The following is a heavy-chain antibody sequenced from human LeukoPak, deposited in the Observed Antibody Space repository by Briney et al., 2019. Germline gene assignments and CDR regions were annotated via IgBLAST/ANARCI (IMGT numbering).Heavy chain of an antibody. CDR1: GGSISSSSYY. D-gene: IGHD6-13*01. CDR3: ARVRYSSSWYVPNWFDP. V-gene: IGHV4-39*01. J-gene: IGHJ5*02. CDR2: IYYSGST. Sequence: SETLSLTCTVSGGSISSSSYYWGWIRQPPGKGLEWIGSIYYSGSTYYNPSLKSRVTISVDTSKNQFSLKLSSVTAADTAVYYCARVRYSSSWYVPNWFDPWGQGTLVTVSS.